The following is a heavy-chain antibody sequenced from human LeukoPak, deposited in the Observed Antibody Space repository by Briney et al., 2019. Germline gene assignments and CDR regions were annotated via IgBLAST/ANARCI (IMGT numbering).Heavy chain of an antibody. CDR3: ARISGTLCFDL. CDR2: IYAGGDT. V-gene: IGHV3-66*01. D-gene: IGHD1-7*01. CDR1: GFSVTNNY. Sequence: QSGGSLRLSCAVSGFSVTNNYMSWVRQAPARGLEWVSVIYAGGDTYYADSVKGRFTISRDNSKNTVYLQMHSLRADDTAVYYCARISGTLCFDLWGLGTLVTVSS. J-gene: IGHJ4*02.